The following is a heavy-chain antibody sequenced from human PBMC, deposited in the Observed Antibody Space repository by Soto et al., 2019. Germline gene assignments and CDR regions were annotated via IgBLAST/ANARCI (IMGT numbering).Heavy chain of an antibody. Sequence: QVQMVESGGGVVQPGRSLRLSCGASGFSFNKYDLHWVRQAPGKGLDWVAIISHDGSNKYYGDSVKGRCTISRDNSKNTLYLQMNSLRAEDTAVYYCAKNLEATTMVFYSYGMDVWGHGTTVTVSS. CDR3: AKNLEATTMVFYSYGMDV. V-gene: IGHV3-30*18. CDR1: GFSFNKYD. J-gene: IGHJ6*02. D-gene: IGHD3-10*01. CDR2: ISHDGSNK.